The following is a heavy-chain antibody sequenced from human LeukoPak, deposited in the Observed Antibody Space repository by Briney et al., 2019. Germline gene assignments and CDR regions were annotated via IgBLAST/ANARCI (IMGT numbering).Heavy chain of an antibody. CDR3: ARDGLVVGGYRGDAFDI. J-gene: IGHJ3*02. V-gene: IGHV4-38-2*02. CDR2: IYHSGST. CDR1: GYSISSGYY. Sequence: SETLSLTCSVSGYSISSGYYWGWIRQPPGKGLEWIGSIYHSGSTYYNPSLKSRVTISVDTSKNQFSLKLSSVTAADTAVYYCARDGLVVGGYRGDAFDIWGQGTMVTVSS. D-gene: IGHD1-26*01.